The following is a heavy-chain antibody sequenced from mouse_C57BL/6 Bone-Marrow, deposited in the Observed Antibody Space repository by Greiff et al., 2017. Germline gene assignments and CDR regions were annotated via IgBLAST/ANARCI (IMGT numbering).Heavy chain of an antibody. V-gene: IGHV1-69*01. Sequence: QVQLQQPGAELVMPGASVKLSCKASGYTFTSYWMHWVKQRPGQGLEWIGEIDPSDSYTNYNQKFKGKSTLTVDKSYSTAYMQLSSLTSEDAAVYYCERVDTTIVERYYFHYWGQGTTLRVSS. D-gene: IGHD1-1*01. CDR1: GYTFTSYW. J-gene: IGHJ2*01. CDR3: ERVDTTIVERYYFHY. CDR2: IDPSDSYT.